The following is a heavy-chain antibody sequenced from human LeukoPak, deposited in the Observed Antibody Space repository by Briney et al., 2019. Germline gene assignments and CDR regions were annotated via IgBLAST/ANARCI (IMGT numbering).Heavy chain of an antibody. J-gene: IGHJ4*02. V-gene: IGHV3-9*01. CDR1: GFTFDDYA. D-gene: IGHD3-16*02. Sequence: PGRSLRLSCAASGFTFDDYAMHWVRQAPGKGLEWVSGISWNSGSIGYADSVKGRFTISRDNAKNSLYLQMNSLRAEDTAVYYCARSYDYWGQGTLVTVSS. CDR2: ISWNSGSI. CDR3: ARSYDY.